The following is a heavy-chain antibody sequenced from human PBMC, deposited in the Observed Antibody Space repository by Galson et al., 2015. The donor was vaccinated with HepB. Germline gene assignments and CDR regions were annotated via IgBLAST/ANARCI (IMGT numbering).Heavy chain of an antibody. J-gene: IGHJ4*02. CDR1: GFSVYSNY. CDR3: AQLGTGY. CDR2: IYSSSSST. V-gene: IGHV3-53*01. Sequence: SLRLSCAASGFSVYSNYTNWVRQAPGKGLEWVSLIYSSSSSTNYADFVRGRFTISRDTSKNTVYLQMSRLRADDTAMYYCAQLGTGYWGRGTLVTVSS. D-gene: IGHD7-27*01.